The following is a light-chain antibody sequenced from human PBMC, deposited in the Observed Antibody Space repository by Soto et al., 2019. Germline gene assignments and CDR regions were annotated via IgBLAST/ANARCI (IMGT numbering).Light chain of an antibody. Sequence: IVMRQSPATLSLSPGDGATLSCRASQSVSSYLAWYQQKPGQAPRLLIYDASNRATGIPARFSGSGSGTDFTLTISSLEPEDFAVYYCQQRSNWPLTFGGGTKVDIK. CDR2: DAS. CDR3: QQRSNWPLT. J-gene: IGKJ4*01. V-gene: IGKV3-11*01. CDR1: QSVSSY.